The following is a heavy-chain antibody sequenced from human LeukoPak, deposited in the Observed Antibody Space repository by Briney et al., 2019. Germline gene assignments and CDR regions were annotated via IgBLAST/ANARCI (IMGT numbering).Heavy chain of an antibody. J-gene: IGHJ4*02. CDR1: GGSFSGYY. Sequence: SETLSLTCAVYGGSFSGYYWSWIRQPPGKGLEWIGEITHSVSTTYNPSLKSRVTISVDTSKNQFSLKLSSVTAADTAVYYCAAGYSSGRANYWGQGILVTVSS. CDR2: ITHSVST. V-gene: IGHV4-34*01. CDR3: AAGYSSGRANY. D-gene: IGHD6-19*01.